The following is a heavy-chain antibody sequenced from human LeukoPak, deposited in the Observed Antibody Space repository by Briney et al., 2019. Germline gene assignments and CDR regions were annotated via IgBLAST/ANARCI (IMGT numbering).Heavy chain of an antibody. CDR1: GFTFSSYG. CDR3: AKDGTYYYDSSGYYYGY. CDR2: IWYDGSNK. Sequence: GGSLRLSCAASGFTFSSYGMHWVRQAPGKGLEWVAVIWYDGSNKYYADSVKGRFTISRDNSKNTLYLQMNSLRAEGTAVYYCAKDGTYYYDSSGYYYGYWGQGTLVTVSS. V-gene: IGHV3-33*06. J-gene: IGHJ4*02. D-gene: IGHD3-22*01.